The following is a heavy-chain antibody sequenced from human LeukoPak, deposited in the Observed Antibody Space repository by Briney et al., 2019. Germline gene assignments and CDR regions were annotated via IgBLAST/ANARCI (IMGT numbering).Heavy chain of an antibody. Sequence: ASVKVSCKASGYTFTSYDINWVRQATGQGLEWMGWMNPNSGNTGYAQKFQGRVTITRNTSISTAYMELSSLRSEDTAVYYCAVTYYYDTPFDYWGQGTLVTVSP. J-gene: IGHJ4*02. CDR3: AVTYYYDTPFDY. CDR1: GYTFTSYD. D-gene: IGHD3-22*01. V-gene: IGHV1-8*03. CDR2: MNPNSGNT.